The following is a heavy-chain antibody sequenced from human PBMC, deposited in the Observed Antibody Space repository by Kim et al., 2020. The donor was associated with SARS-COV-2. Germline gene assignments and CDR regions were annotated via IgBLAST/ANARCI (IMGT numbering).Heavy chain of an antibody. CDR3: ARVGPP. V-gene: IGHV4-34*01. CDR1: GGSFSGNY. J-gene: IGHJ5*02. CDR2: VNHSGST. Sequence: SETLSLTCAVYGGSFSGNYWSWIRKLQGQGLEWIGEVNHSGSTNYNPYLKSRVTISVDTSKNQFSLKLSFVTATATAVYYCARVGPPWRQGTLVTVSS.